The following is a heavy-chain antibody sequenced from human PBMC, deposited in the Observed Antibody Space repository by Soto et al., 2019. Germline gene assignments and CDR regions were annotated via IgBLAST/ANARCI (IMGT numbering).Heavy chain of an antibody. D-gene: IGHD3-10*01. CDR3: VWGYYMDV. CDR2: LYYSGST. J-gene: IGHJ6*03. V-gene: IGHV4-59*01. Sequence: NPSETLSLTCTVSCGSISDYYWSWIRQPPGKGLEWIGYLYYSGSTNYNPSLKSRVTISVDTSKKQFSLKLSSVTAADTAVYYCVWGYYMDVWGQGTTVTVSS. CDR1: CGSISDYY.